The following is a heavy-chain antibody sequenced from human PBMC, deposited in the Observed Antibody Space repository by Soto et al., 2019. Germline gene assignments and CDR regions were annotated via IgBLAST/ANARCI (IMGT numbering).Heavy chain of an antibody. CDR1: GFTFSSYG. D-gene: IGHD2-21*02. V-gene: IGHV3-33*01. Sequence: LRLSCAASGFTFSSYGMHWVRQAPGKGLEWVAVIWYDGSNKYYGDSVKGRFTISRDNAKNTLYLQMTSLRAEDTAVYFCARATAIPYYIDYWGRGTLVTVSS. CDR2: IWYDGSNK. CDR3: ARATAIPYYIDY. J-gene: IGHJ4*02.